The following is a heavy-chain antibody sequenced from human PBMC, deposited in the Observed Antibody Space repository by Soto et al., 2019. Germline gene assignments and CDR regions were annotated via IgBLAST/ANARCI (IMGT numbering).Heavy chain of an antibody. V-gene: IGHV3-7*01. CDR2: IKQDGSEK. J-gene: IGHJ6*03. D-gene: IGHD2-2*01. CDR3: ASTLYCSSTSCYDDPGGYYYYYMDV. Sequence: GGSLRLSCAASGFTFSSYWMSWVRQAPGKGLEWVANIKQDGSEKYYVDSVKGRFTISRDNAKNSLYLQMNSLRAEDTAVYYCASTLYCSSTSCYDDPGGYYYYYMDVWGKGTTVTVSS. CDR1: GFTFSSYW.